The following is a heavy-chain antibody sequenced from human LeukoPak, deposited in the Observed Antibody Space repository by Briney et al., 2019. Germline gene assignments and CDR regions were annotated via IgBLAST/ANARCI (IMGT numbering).Heavy chain of an antibody. V-gene: IGHV4-34*01. J-gene: IGHJ4*02. Sequence: SETLSLTCAVYGGSFSGYYWSWIRQPLGKGLEWIGEINHSGSTNYNPSLKSRVTISVDTSKNQFSLKLSSVTAADTAVYYCARGGFYDSSGPFYYWGQGTLVTVSS. CDR3: ARGGFYDSSGPFYY. CDR2: INHSGST. CDR1: GGSFSGYY. D-gene: IGHD3-22*01.